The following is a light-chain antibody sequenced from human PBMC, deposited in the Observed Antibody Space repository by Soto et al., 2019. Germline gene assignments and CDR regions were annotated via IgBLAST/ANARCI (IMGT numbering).Light chain of an antibody. Sequence: IVLTQSPATLSLSPGERATLSCRASQTVSRYLAWYQQKPGQAPRLLIYDASKRATGIPARFSGSGFGTDFTLTISSLKPEVLAEYYCQQRTNGLTFGGGTKVEIK. V-gene: IGKV3-11*01. CDR1: QTVSRY. CDR2: DAS. J-gene: IGKJ4*01. CDR3: QQRTNGLT.